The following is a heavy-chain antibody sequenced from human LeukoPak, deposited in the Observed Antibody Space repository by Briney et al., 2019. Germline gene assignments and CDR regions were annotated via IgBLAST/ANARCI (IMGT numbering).Heavy chain of an antibody. D-gene: IGHD3-10*01. Sequence: GGSLRLSCAASGFTFSSYAMHWVRQAPGKGLEWVAVISYDGSNKYYADSVKGRFTISRDNSKNTLYLQMNSLRAEDTAVYYCARTTGRGSGRDTDAFDIWGQGTMVTVSS. V-gene: IGHV3-30-3*01. CDR3: ARTTGRGSGRDTDAFDI. CDR2: ISYDGSNK. J-gene: IGHJ3*02. CDR1: GFTFSSYA.